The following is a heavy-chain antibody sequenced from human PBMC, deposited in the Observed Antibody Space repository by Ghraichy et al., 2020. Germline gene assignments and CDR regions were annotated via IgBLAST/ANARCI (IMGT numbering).Heavy chain of an antibody. CDR3: TRIVSGTYGN. CDR2: IDSYGGKT. CDR1: GFGFNAYW. J-gene: IGHJ4*02. D-gene: IGHD1-26*01. V-gene: IGHV3-74*01. Sequence: GGSLRLTCVATGFGFNAYWMHWVRQVPGKGLVWVARIDSYGGKTDYADSVKGRFTVSRDNAGNTLYLQMNSLRVEDSAVYYCTRIVSGTYGNWGQGTLVTVSS.